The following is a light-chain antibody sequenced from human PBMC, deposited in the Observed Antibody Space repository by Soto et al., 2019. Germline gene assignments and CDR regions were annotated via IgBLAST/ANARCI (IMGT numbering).Light chain of an antibody. CDR2: DAS. V-gene: IGKV3-20*01. Sequence: EIVLTQSPATLSLFPGERATLSCRASQSVRAYLAWYQQKPGHAPRLLISDASKRATGIPARFSGSGSGTDFTLTISRLEPEDFAVYYCQQYGSSPGTFGQGTKVDIK. J-gene: IGKJ1*01. CDR1: QSVRAY. CDR3: QQYGSSPGT.